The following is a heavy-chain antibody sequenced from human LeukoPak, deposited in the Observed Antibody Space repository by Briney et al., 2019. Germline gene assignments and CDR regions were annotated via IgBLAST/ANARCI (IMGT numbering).Heavy chain of an antibody. CDR2: ISYDGSNK. V-gene: IGHV3-30-3*01. CDR1: GFTVSSFA. CDR3: ARDPQGAENYFDY. D-gene: IGHD3-16*01. Sequence: SLRLSCAASGFTVSSFAMHWVRQAPGKGLEWVAVISYDGSNKYYADSVKGRFTISRDTSKNTLYLQMNSLRAEDTAVYFCARDPQGAENYFDYWGQGTLVTVS. J-gene: IGHJ4*02.